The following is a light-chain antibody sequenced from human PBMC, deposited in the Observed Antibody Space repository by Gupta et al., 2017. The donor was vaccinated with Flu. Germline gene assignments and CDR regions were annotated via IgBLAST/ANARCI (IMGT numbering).Light chain of an antibody. Sequence: VTISCSCRSSNIGINYVSWYQQFPGTAPKLLIYDNSKRPSGIPDRFSGSKSGTSATLDITGLQTGDEADYYCQTYDNSLNAYVVFGGGTKLTVL. CDR2: DNS. V-gene: IGLV1-51*01. J-gene: IGLJ2*01. CDR3: QTYDNSLNAYVV. CDR1: SSNIGINY.